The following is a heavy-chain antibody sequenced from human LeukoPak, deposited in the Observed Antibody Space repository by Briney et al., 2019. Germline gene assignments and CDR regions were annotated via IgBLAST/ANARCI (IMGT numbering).Heavy chain of an antibody. V-gene: IGHV3-30-3*01. CDR2: ISYDGSNK. D-gene: IGHD3-10*01. Sequence: GGSLRLSCAASGFTFSSYAMHWVRQAPGKGLEWVAVISYDGSNKYYADSVKGRFTITRDNSKNTLYLQMNSLRAEDTAVYYCARTGVSGSSEGYYFDYWGQGTLVTVSS. CDR3: ARTGVSGSSEGYYFDY. J-gene: IGHJ4*02. CDR1: GFTFSSYA.